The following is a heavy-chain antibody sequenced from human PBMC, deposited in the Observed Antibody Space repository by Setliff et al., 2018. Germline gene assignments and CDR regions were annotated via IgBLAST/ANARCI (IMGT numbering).Heavy chain of an antibody. D-gene: IGHD2-8*01. V-gene: IGHV1-46*01. CDR2: IDRGGGNP. CDR1: GYSFGSDN. Sequence: ASVKVSCKASGYSFGSDNMHWVRQAPGQGLEWMGIIDRGGGNPTFAQKFQGRVTMTRDTSTSTVYMEVSSLSSEDTAVYYCARDTNTWSFGYWGQGTLVTVSS. CDR3: ARDTNTWSFGY. J-gene: IGHJ4*02.